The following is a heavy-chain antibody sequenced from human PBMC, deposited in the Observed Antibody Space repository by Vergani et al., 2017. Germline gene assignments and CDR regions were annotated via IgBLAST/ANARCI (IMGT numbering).Heavy chain of an antibody. Sequence: QVQLQESGPGLVKSSETLSLTCSVSFDSIRNLYCNWIRQPPGKGLEWIGSIHYSENTNYNPSVKTRVTISVNTSKKQFSLTLTSVTAADTAVYYCASDNHSGQRADRWGQGILVTVTS. V-gene: IGHV4-59*11. CDR2: IHYSENT. J-gene: IGHJ5*02. CDR1: FDSIRNLY. D-gene: IGHD6-19*01. CDR3: ASDNHSGQRADR.